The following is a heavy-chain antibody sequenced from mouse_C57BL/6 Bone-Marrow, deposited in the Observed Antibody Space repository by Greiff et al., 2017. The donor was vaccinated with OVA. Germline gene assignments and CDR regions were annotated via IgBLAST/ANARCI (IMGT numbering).Heavy chain of an antibody. CDR1: GYSFTGYF. Sequence: EVQGVESGPELVKPGDSVKISCKASGYSFTGYFMNWVMQSHGKSLEWIGRINPYNGDTFYNQKFKGKATLTVDKSSSTAHMELRSLTSEDSAVYYCAREGLLRSYYAMDYWGQGTSVTVSS. D-gene: IGHD1-1*01. J-gene: IGHJ4*01. CDR3: AREGLLRSYYAMDY. V-gene: IGHV1-20*01. CDR2: INPYNGDT.